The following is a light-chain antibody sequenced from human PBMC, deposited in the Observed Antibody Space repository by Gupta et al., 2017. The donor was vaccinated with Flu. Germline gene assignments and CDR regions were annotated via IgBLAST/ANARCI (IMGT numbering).Light chain of an antibody. Sequence: QSVLAQPPSASGTPGQRVTITCSGSSSNIGSNAVNWYQQVPGTSPKLLIYDSNQRPSGVPDRFSGSKSGTSASLAIRGLQSEDEADYYCAAWDDSLNGHYVFGTGTKVTVL. V-gene: IGLV1-44*01. CDR3: AAWDDSLNGHYV. CDR1: SSNIGSNA. CDR2: DSN. J-gene: IGLJ1*01.